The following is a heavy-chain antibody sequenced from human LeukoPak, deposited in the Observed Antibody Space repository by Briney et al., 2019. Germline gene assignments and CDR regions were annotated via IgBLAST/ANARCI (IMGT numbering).Heavy chain of an antibody. J-gene: IGHJ4*02. Sequence: SETLSLTCTVSGGSMSPYHWSWIRQPPGKGLEWTGYIYYSRSTNYNPSLKSRVTMSVDTSKNQFSLKLSSVTAADTAVYYCARVRVGAMEGFDYWGQGTLVTVSS. CDR2: IYYSRST. D-gene: IGHD1-26*01. CDR1: GGSMSPYH. V-gene: IGHV4-59*12. CDR3: ARVRVGAMEGFDY.